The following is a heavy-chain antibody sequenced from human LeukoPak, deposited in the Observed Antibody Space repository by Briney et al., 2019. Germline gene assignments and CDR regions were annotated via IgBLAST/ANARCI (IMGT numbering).Heavy chain of an antibody. CDR1: GFTVSSNY. Sequence: PGGSLRLSCAASGFTVSSNYMSWVRQAPGKGLEWVSVIYSGGSTYYADSVKGRFTISRDNSKNTLYLQMNSLRAEDTAVYYCARALYSSSWEFLYWGQGTLVTVSS. D-gene: IGHD6-13*01. CDR2: IYSGGST. CDR3: ARALYSSSWEFLY. J-gene: IGHJ4*02. V-gene: IGHV3-53*01.